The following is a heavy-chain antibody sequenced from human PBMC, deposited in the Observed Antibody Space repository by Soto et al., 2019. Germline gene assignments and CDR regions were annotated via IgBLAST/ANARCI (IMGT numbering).Heavy chain of an antibody. CDR2: IYYSGST. Sequence: PSETLSLTCTVSGGSISSYYWSWIRQPPGKGLEWIGYIYYSGSTNYNPSLKSRVTISVDTSKNQFSLKLSSVTAADTAVYYCAKDPRIGIAVAGVFDYWGQGTLVTVSS. V-gene: IGHV4-59*12. CDR1: GGSISSYY. J-gene: IGHJ4*02. CDR3: AKDPRIGIAVAGVFDY. D-gene: IGHD6-13*01.